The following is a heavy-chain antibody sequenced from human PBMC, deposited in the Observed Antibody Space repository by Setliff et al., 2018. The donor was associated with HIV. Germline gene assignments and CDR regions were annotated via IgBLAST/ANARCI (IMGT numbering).Heavy chain of an antibody. Sequence: PSETLSLTCTVSGGTISSSDYYWGWIRQPPGKGLEWIGSMYSSGSTYNNPSLKSRVTMSVATSKNQFSLKLTSVTAADTAIYYCAGLPRTRDGYHPNDYRGRGTLVTVSS. CDR2: MYSSGST. CDR1: GGTISSSDYY. D-gene: IGHD5-12*01. J-gene: IGHJ4*02. CDR3: AGLPRTRDGYHPNDY. V-gene: IGHV4-39*01.